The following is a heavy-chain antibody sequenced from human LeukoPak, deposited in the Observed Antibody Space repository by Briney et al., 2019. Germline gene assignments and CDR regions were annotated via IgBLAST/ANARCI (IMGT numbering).Heavy chain of an antibody. V-gene: IGHV3-33*01. CDR1: GFTFNSYG. CDR2: IWYDGSKK. J-gene: IGHJ3*02. CDR3: ARRWAGDAFDI. Sequence: GGSLRLSCAASGFTFNSYGMHWVRQAPGKGLEWVAVIWYDGSKKFYADSGKGRFTISRDKSKNTLYLQMNSLRVEDTAVYYCARRWAGDAFDIWGQGTMVTVS. D-gene: IGHD4-23*01.